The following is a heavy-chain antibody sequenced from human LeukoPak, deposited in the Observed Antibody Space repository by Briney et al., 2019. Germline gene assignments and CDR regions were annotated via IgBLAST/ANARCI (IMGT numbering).Heavy chain of an antibody. V-gene: IGHV3-21*04. J-gene: IGHJ4*02. Sequence: GGSLRLSCVASGFIFSSYTMNWVRQAPGKGLEWVSAISGSSDLIHYADSLKGRFTISRDNAKNSLYLQMNSLRAEDTAVYYCAITMIVVVINPVDYWGQGTLVTVSS. CDR1: GFIFSSYT. CDR3: AITMIVVVINPVDY. D-gene: IGHD3-22*01. CDR2: ISGSSDLI.